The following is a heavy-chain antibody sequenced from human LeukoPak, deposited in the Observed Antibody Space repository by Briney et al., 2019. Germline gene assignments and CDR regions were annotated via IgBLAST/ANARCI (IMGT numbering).Heavy chain of an antibody. CDR3: AKAAAGSQHSYYYYYYYLDV. Sequence: ASVKVSCKASGYTFTGYYMHWVRQAPGQGLEWMGWINPNSGGTNYAQKFQGRVTMTRDTSISTAYMELSRLRSDDTAVYYCAKAAAGSQHSYYYYYYYLDVWGTGTTVTISS. D-gene: IGHD6-13*01. J-gene: IGHJ6*03. CDR2: INPNSGGT. CDR1: GYTFTGYY. V-gene: IGHV1-2*02.